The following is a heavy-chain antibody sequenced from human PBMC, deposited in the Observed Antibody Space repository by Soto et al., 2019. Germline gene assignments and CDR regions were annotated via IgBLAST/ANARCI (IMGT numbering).Heavy chain of an antibody. Sequence: ASVKVSCKASGYTFTGYYMHWVRQAPGQGLEWMGWINPNSGGTNYAQKFQGWVTMTRDTSMSTAYMELRRLRSGDTAVYYCARDLGLCSSTSCQDAVDIWGQGTMVTVSS. V-gene: IGHV1-2*04. D-gene: IGHD2-2*01. CDR2: INPNSGGT. J-gene: IGHJ3*02. CDR1: GYTFTGYY. CDR3: ARDLGLCSSTSCQDAVDI.